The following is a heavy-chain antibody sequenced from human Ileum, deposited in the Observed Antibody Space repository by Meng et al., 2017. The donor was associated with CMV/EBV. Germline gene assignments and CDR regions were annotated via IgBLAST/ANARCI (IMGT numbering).Heavy chain of an antibody. V-gene: IGHV4-30-4*08. Sequence: GPGLVNPPPPLPPPCTVYSASISSADYYWTLIRQPPGKGLELIGYIYYSGHTYYNPSLTSLNSRIAISLDTSKNQFSLNLTSVTAADTAMYYCARRHYDNYAIDYWGQGTLVTVSS. J-gene: IGHJ4*02. CDR2: IYYSGHT. CDR1: SASISSADYY. D-gene: IGHD4-11*01. CDR3: ARRHYDNYAIDY.